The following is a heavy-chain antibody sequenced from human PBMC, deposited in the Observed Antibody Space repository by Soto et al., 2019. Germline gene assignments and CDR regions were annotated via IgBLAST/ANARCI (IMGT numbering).Heavy chain of an antibody. CDR2: IYHSGNA. CDR1: GGSISSSNR. V-gene: IGHV4-4*02. D-gene: IGHD2-15*01. Sequence: SETLSLTCAVSGGSISSSNRWTWVRRPPGKGLEWIAEIYHSGNANYNPSLKGRVTISLDTSKNHFSLQVNSVTAADTAVYYCARVMGVASGGPLDSWGQGTQVT. CDR3: ARVMGVASGGPLDS. J-gene: IGHJ4*02.